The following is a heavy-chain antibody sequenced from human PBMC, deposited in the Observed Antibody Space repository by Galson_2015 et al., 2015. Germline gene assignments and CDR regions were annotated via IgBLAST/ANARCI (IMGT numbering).Heavy chain of an antibody. CDR3: ARDDGRIAAAGRYYYYGMDV. J-gene: IGHJ6*02. D-gene: IGHD6-13*01. CDR2: ISSSSSYI. Sequence: SLRLSCAASGFTFSSYRMNWVRQAPGKGLEWVSSISSSSSYIYYADSVKGRFTISRDNAKNSLYLQMNSLRAEDTAVYYCARDDGRIAAAGRYYYYGMDVWGQGTTVTVSS. V-gene: IGHV3-21*01. CDR1: GFTFSSYR.